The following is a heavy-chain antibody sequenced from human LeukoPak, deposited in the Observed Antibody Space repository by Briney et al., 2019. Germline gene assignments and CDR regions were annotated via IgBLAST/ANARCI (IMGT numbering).Heavy chain of an antibody. J-gene: IGHJ4*02. CDR3: ARCYDYVWGSYDY. Sequence: PGGSLRLSCAASGFTFSSYEMNWVRQAPGKGLEWVSYISSSGSTIYYADSVKGRFTISRDSAKNSLYLQMNSLRAEDTAVYYCARCYDYVWGSYDYWGQGTLVTVSS. V-gene: IGHV3-48*03. CDR2: ISSSGSTI. D-gene: IGHD3-16*01. CDR1: GFTFSSYE.